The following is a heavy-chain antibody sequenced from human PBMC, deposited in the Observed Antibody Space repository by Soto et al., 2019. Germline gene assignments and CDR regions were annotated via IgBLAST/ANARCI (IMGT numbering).Heavy chain of an antibody. CDR3: ARAGYSGYDTNWFDP. Sequence: SETLSLTCAVYGGSFSGYYWSWIRQPPGKGLEWIGEINHSGSTNYNPSLKSRVTISVDTSKNQFSLKPSSVTAADTAVYYCARAGYSGYDTNWFDPWGQGTLVTVSS. D-gene: IGHD5-12*01. J-gene: IGHJ5*02. CDR2: INHSGST. V-gene: IGHV4-34*01. CDR1: GGSFSGYY.